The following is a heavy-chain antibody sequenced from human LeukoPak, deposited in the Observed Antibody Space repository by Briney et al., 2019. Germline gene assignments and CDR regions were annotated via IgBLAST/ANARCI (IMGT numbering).Heavy chain of an antibody. J-gene: IGHJ4*02. CDR3: ARVAPSGSGNYYSFDY. CDR2: IHHSGAT. Sequence: SETLSLTCTVSGYFISSGFYWGWIRQSPGKGLEWIGVIHHSGATYYTPSLKSRVTVLVDTSKNQFSLKLSSVTAADTAVYYCARVAPSGSGNYYSFDYWSQGTLVTVSS. CDR1: GYFISSGFY. V-gene: IGHV4-38-2*02. D-gene: IGHD3-10*01.